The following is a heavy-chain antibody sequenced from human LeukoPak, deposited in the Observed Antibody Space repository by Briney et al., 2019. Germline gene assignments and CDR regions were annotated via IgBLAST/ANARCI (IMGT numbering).Heavy chain of an antibody. CDR3: AKKAQYNGNYPLDY. J-gene: IGHJ4*02. V-gene: IGHV3-23*01. D-gene: IGHD1-26*01. CDR2: TSDRGDYT. Sequence: GGSLRLSCAASGFTFTSYSMSWVRQAPGKGLEWVSGTSDRGDYTYYADSVKGRFTISGDNSKNTLYLQMNSLRAEDTALYFCAKKAQYNGNYPLDYWGQGTLVTVSS. CDR1: GFTFTSYS.